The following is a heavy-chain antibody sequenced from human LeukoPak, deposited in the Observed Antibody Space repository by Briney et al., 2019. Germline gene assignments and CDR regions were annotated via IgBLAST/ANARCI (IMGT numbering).Heavy chain of an antibody. CDR2: INHSGST. Sequence: SETLSLTCAVYGGSFSGYYWSWIRQPPGKGLEWIGEINHSGSTNYNPSLKSRVTISVDTSKSQFSLKLSSVTAADTAVYYCAGEDYDTDYWGQGTLVTVSS. V-gene: IGHV4-34*01. CDR1: GGSFSGYY. D-gene: IGHD3-22*01. J-gene: IGHJ4*02. CDR3: AGEDYDTDY.